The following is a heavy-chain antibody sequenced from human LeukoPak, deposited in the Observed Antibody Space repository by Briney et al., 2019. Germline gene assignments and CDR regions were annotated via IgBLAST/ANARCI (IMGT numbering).Heavy chain of an antibody. CDR1: GFTFSSYG. Sequence: AGGSLRLSCAASGFTFSSYGMHWVRQAPGKGLVWVSRINSDESSTDYADSVKGRFTISRDNAKNTLYLQMNSLRAEDTAVYYCARGRGSYGWFDPWGQGTLVTVSS. J-gene: IGHJ5*02. V-gene: IGHV3-74*01. D-gene: IGHD3-10*01. CDR3: ARGRGSYGWFDP. CDR2: INSDESST.